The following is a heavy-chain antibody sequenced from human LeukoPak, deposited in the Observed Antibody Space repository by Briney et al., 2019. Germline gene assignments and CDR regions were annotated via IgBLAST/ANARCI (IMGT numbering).Heavy chain of an antibody. V-gene: IGHV3-53*01. CDR1: GFTVNNNY. CDR3: ARVTGPTSTVVRGVIIPAFDY. CDR2: IYVGGKT. J-gene: IGHJ4*02. Sequence: PGGSLGLSLAASGFTVNNNYMGWVRQVPGKGRGGVSIIYVGGKTYYADSVKGRFTISRDSSKNTLYLQMNSLRAEDTAVYYCARVTGPTSTVVRGVIIPAFDYWGQGTLVTVSS. D-gene: IGHD3-10*01.